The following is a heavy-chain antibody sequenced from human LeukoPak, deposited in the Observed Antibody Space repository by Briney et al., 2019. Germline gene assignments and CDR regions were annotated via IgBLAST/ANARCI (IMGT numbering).Heavy chain of an antibody. CDR1: GFTVSSNY. CDR2: ISSSGSTI. CDR3: ARRAVPAAICDY. J-gene: IGHJ4*02. D-gene: IGHD2-2*01. V-gene: IGHV3-11*04. Sequence: GSLRLSCAASGFTVSSNYMSWVRQAPGKGLEWVSYISSSGSTIYYADSVKGRFTISRDNAKNSLYLQMNSLRAEDTAVYYCARRAVPAAICDYWGQGTLVTVSS.